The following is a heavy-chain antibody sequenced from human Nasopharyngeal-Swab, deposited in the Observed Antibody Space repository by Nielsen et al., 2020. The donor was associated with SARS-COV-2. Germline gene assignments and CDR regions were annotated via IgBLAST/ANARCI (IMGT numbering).Heavy chain of an antibody. V-gene: IGHV3-23*01. CDR3: AKDSTMISY. CDR2: ISASGGST. Sequence: GGSLRLSCAASGFSFSSYAMSWIRQTPGKGLAWVSGISASGGSTYYADSVKGRFTISRDNSRNTLSLQMNSLRVEDTAVYYCAKDSTMISYWGQGTLVTVSS. J-gene: IGHJ4*02. CDR1: GFSFSSYA. D-gene: IGHD3-22*01.